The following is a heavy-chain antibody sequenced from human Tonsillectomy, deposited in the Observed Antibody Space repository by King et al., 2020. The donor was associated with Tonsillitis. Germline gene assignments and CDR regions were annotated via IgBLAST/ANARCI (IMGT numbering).Heavy chain of an antibody. CDR1: GFXMNSYA. CDR2: ISGRAGKT. D-gene: IGHD3-10*01. Sequence: VQLVEXXGDLVQPGGSLXLSCAVSGFXMNSYAMXWVRQAPGKGLEWVSGISGRAGKTYYADSVKGRFTISRDTSKNTLYLQMNGLGAEDTALHYCAXXXXXXFGXXDYXXXGTXVAXXX. V-gene: IGHV3-23*04. CDR3: AXXXXXXFGXXDY. J-gene: IGHJ4*02.